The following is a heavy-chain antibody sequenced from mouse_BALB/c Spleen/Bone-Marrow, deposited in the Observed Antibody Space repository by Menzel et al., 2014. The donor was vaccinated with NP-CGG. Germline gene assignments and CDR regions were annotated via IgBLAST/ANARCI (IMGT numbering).Heavy chain of an antibody. J-gene: IGHJ4*01. CDR1: GFTFXGSY. V-gene: IGHV7-3*02. CDR2: IRNKAYDYTT. Sequence: EVKLVESGGGLVQPGGSLRLSCTTSGFTFXGSYMSWVRQPPGKALEWLGFIRNKAYDYTTEYSASVKGRFTISRDSSQSILYLQMNTLRPEDSATYYCARFPMDYWGQGTSVTVSS. CDR3: ARFPMDY.